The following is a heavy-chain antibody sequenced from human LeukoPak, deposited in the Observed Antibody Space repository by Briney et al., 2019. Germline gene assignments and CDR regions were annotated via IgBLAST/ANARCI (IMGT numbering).Heavy chain of an antibody. Sequence: GGSLRLSCAASGLTLSRYAMSWVRRAPGRGLEWVASLGSSAGSTNYADSVKGRFTISRDNSKNTLYLQMNSLRAEDTAVYYCAKDRVTMVRGVIDIDYWGQGTLVTVSS. D-gene: IGHD3-10*01. CDR2: LGSSAGST. CDR1: GLTLSRYA. CDR3: AKDRVTMVRGVIDIDY. V-gene: IGHV3-23*01. J-gene: IGHJ4*02.